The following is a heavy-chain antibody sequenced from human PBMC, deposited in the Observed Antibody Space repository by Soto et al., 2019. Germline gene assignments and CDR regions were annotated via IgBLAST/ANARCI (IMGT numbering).Heavy chain of an antibody. CDR1: GGSLSSYY. CDR2: IYYSGNT. D-gene: IGHD5-18*01. V-gene: IGHV4-59*01. CDR3: ARGITWRQLWARPWCDP. J-gene: IGHJ5*02. Sequence: QVQLQESRPGLVKPSETLSLTCTVSGGSLSSYYWSWIRQPPGKGLEWFGHIYYSGNTNYNPSLTSRVTRSVGTSTNQCSLKLSSVTAADTAVDYCARGITWRQLWARPWCDPGGQGTLVTVSS.